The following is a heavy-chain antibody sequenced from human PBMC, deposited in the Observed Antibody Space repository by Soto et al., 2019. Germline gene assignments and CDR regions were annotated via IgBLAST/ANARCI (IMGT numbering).Heavy chain of an antibody. Sequence: GGSLRLSCAASRFTFSSYEMNWVRQAPGKGLEWVSYISSSGYTVYYADSVRGRFTISRDNTRNSLYLQMNSLRAEDTAMYFCARSRYTGTYSGRFLDYWGQGSLVTVSS. CDR2: ISSSGYTV. CDR1: RFTFSSYE. D-gene: IGHD1-26*01. J-gene: IGHJ4*02. V-gene: IGHV3-48*03. CDR3: ARSRYTGTYSGRFLDY.